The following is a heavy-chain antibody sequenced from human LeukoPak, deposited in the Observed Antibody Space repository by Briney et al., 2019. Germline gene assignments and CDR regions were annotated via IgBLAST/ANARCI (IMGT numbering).Heavy chain of an antibody. D-gene: IGHD6-6*01. CDR3: AKEGVAVPSSSSSDDLDY. CDR1: GFTFSSYA. CDR2: ISGSGVST. Sequence: GGSLSLSCAASGFTFSSYAMSWVRQAPGRGLEWVSGISGSGVSTYYADSVKGRFTISRDNSENTLYLQMNSLRVEDTAVYYCAKEGVAVPSSSSSDDLDYWGQGTLVTVSS. J-gene: IGHJ4*02. V-gene: IGHV3-23*01.